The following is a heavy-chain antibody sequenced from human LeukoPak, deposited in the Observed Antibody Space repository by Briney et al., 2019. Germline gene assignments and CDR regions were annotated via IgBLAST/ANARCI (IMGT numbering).Heavy chain of an antibody. V-gene: IGHV1-3*01. CDR1: GYTFTSYA. D-gene: IGHD6-13*01. CDR3: AREGGYSSSWYDF. CDR2: INAGNGNT. J-gene: IGHJ5*01. Sequence: ASVKVSCKASGYTFTSYAMHWVRQAPGQRLEWMGWINAGNGNTKYSQKFQGRVTITRDTSISTAYMELSRLRSDDTAVYYCAREGGYSSSWYDFWGQGTLVTVSS.